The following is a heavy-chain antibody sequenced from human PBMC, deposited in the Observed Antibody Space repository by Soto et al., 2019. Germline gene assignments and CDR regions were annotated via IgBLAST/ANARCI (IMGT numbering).Heavy chain of an antibody. J-gene: IGHJ6*02. CDR3: AREWNHALDV. V-gene: IGHV4-59*01. CDR1: GGSISSSY. D-gene: IGHD1-1*01. Sequence: QVQLQESGPGLVKPSETLSLTCTVSGGSISSSYWSWIRQPPGKGLEWIGYIFYSGTTNYNPSLKSRVTISGDTSKNQYSLKVNSVTAADTAVYYCAREWNHALDVWGHGTTVTVSS. CDR2: IFYSGTT.